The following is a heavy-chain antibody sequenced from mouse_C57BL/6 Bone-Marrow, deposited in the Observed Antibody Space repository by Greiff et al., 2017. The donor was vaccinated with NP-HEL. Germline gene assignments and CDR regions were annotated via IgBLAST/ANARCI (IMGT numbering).Heavy chain of an antibody. J-gene: IGHJ3*01. Sequence: VQLQQPGAELVMPGASVKLSCKASGYTFTSYWMHWVKQRPGQGLEWIGEIDPSDSYTNYNQKFKGKSTLTVDKSSSTAYMQLSSLTSEDSAVYYCASWGYDYDTWFAYWGQGTLVTVSA. V-gene: IGHV1-69*01. CDR1: GYTFTSYW. CDR3: ASWGYDYDTWFAY. CDR2: IDPSDSYT. D-gene: IGHD2-4*01.